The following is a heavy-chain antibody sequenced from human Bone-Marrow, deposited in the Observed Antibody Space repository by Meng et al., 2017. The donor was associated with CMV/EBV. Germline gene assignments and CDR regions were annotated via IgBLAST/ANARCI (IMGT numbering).Heavy chain of an antibody. Sequence: ASGYSFSTYWINWVRQKPGRGLEWIGRIDPKDSYTTYSPSFQGRVSISADKSIGIVYLQWSSLKASDTAMYYCAVVRKAAGLGWSDPWGQGTLVTVSS. CDR1: GYSFSTYW. D-gene: IGHD6-13*01. V-gene: IGHV5-10-1*01. CDR3: AVVRKAAGLGWSDP. CDR2: IDPKDSYT. J-gene: IGHJ5*02.